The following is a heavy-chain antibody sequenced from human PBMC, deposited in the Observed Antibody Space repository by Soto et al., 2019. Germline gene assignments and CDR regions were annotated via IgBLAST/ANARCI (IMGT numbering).Heavy chain of an antibody. J-gene: IGHJ4*02. CDR3: AKDKGVFNWATSYFDY. V-gene: IGHV3-30*18. CDR1: GFTLSTHG. CDR2: TSYDGNNE. Sequence: GGSLRLSCAASGFTLSTHGMHWVRQAPGKGLEWVALTSYDGNNEYYTDSVKGRFTISRDNSKNTLFLQMNSPRPEDTAVYYCAKDKGVFNWATSYFDYWGQGALVTVSS. D-gene: IGHD1-1*01.